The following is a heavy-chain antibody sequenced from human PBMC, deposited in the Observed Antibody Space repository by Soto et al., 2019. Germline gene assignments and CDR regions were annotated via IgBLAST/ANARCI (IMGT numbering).Heavy chain of an antibody. J-gene: IGHJ6*02. CDR1: GGTFSSYT. CDR2: IIPILGIA. CDR3: ARDLRYCSGGSCYPGYYYYGMDV. D-gene: IGHD2-15*01. Sequence: QVQLVQSGAEVTKPGSSVKVSCKASGGTFSSYTISWVRQAPGQGLEWMGRIIPILGIANYAQKFQGRVTITADKSTSTAYMELSSLRSEDTAVYYCARDLRYCSGGSCYPGYYYYGMDVWGQGTTVTVSS. V-gene: IGHV1-69*08.